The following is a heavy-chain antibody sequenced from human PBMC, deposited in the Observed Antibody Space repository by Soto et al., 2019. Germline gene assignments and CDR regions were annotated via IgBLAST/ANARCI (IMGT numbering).Heavy chain of an antibody. J-gene: IGHJ6*02. D-gene: IGHD6-19*01. CDR1: GFTFSNAW. V-gene: IGHV3-15*07. CDR2: IKSKTDGGTT. Sequence: GGSLRLSCAASGFTFSNAWMNWVRQAPGKGLEWVGRIKSKTDGGTTDYAAPVKGRFTISRDDSKNTLYLQMNSLKTEDTAVYYCTTDSYGAGSGWYYYYYGMDVWGQGTTVTVSS. CDR3: TTDSYGAGSGWYYYYYGMDV.